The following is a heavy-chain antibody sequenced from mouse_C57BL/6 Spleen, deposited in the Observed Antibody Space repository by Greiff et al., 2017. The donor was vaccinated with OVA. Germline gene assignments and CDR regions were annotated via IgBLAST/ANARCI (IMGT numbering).Heavy chain of an antibody. D-gene: IGHD1-1*01. CDR1: GYTFTSYW. V-gene: IGHV1-59*01. Sequence: QVQLQQPGAELVRPGTSVKLSCKASGYTFTSYWMHWVKQRPGQGLEWIGVIDPSDSYTNYNQKFKGKATLTVETSSSTAYMQLSSLTSEDSAVYYCARNYGSSGAWFAYWGQGTLVTVSA. CDR3: ARNYGSSGAWFAY. CDR2: IDPSDSYT. J-gene: IGHJ3*01.